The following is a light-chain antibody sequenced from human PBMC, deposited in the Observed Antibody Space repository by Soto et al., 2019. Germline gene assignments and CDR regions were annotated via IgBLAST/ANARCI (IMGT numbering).Light chain of an antibody. V-gene: IGLV2-14*01. CDR2: EVS. CDR1: SSDVGGYNY. Sequence: QSVLTQPASVSGSPGQSITISCTGTSSDVGGYNYVSWYQQHPGKAPKLMIYEVSNRLSGVSNRFSGSKSGNTASLTISGLQAEDEADYYCSSYTSSSTRVFGTGTKATAL. J-gene: IGLJ1*01. CDR3: SSYTSSSTRV.